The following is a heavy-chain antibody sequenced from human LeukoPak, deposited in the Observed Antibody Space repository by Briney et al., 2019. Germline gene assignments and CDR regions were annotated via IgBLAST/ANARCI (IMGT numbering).Heavy chain of an antibody. CDR2: INQDGSQK. CDR1: GFTFSIYW. D-gene: IGHD2-15*01. Sequence: GGSLRLSCAASGFTFSIYWMSWVRQAPGKGLEWVANINQDGSQKYYVDSVKGRFTISRDKTKDTLYLQMNTLRAEDTAVYYCAKRPSTYCSDGGCYFNYWGQGTLVTVSS. CDR3: AKRPSTYCSDGGCYFNY. V-gene: IGHV3-7*03. J-gene: IGHJ4*02.